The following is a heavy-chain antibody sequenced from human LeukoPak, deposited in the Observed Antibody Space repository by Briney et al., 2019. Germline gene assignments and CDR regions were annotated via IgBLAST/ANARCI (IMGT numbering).Heavy chain of an antibody. J-gene: IGHJ4*02. CDR1: GGSISSYY. CDR2: IYYSGST. V-gene: IGHV4-59*01. CDR3: ARGASANTFDY. D-gene: IGHD6-13*01. Sequence: SETLSLTCIVSGGSISSYYWSWIRQPPGKGLEWIGYIYYSGSTNYNPSLKSRVTISVDTSKNQFSLKLSSVTAADTAVYYCARGASANTFDYWGQGTLVTVSS.